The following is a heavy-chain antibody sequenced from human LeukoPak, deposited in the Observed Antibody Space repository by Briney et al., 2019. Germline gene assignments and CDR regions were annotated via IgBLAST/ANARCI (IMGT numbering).Heavy chain of an antibody. V-gene: IGHV3-64*04. J-gene: IGHJ4*02. CDR1: GFTFKSYA. D-gene: IGHD2-15*01. Sequence: GGSLRLSCSASGFTFKSYAMHWVRQAPGKGLEYVSSINTNGANTYYADSVKGRFTISRDNSRNTVYVQMNSLTPEDTAVYYCARDRSTVTGHCTGDNCYAELGRGQGTQVIVSS. CDR3: ARDRSTVTGHCTGDNCYAELG. CDR2: INTNGANT.